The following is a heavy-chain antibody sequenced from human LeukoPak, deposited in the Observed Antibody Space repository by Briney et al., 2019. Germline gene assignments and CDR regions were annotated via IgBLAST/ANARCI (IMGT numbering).Heavy chain of an antibody. J-gene: IGHJ4*02. Sequence: PGRSLRLSCAASGFTFSSYAMHWVRQAPGKGLEWVAVISYDGSNKYYADSVKGRFTISRDNSKNTLYLQMNSLRAEDTAVYYCARDRRYFDTGGLGGPDYWGQGTLITVSS. CDR3: ARDRRYFDTGGLGGPDY. CDR2: ISYDGSNK. V-gene: IGHV3-30-3*01. CDR1: GFTFSSYA. D-gene: IGHD2-8*02.